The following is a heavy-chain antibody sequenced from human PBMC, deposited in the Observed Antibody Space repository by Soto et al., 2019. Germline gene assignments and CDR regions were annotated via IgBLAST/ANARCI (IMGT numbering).Heavy chain of an antibody. Sequence: PSETLSLTCAVSSGSISSSNWWSWVRQPPGKGLEWIGEIYHSGSTNYNPSLKSRVTISVDKSKNQFSLKLSSVTAADTAVYYSARVGSGRYEAYYYYYYMDVRGKGTTVT. D-gene: IGHD3-10*01. CDR3: ARVGSGRYEAYYYYYYMDV. CDR2: IYHSGST. J-gene: IGHJ6*03. CDR1: SGSISSSNW. V-gene: IGHV4-4*02.